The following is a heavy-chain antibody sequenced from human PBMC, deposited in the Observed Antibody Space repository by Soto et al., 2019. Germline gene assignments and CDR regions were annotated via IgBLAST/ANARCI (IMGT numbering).Heavy chain of an antibody. J-gene: IGHJ4*02. CDR3: ATQDYGDYLFDD. CDR2: IIPMLDVT. CDR1: GGTFSGNT. Sequence: QVQTVQSGAEVKKPGSSVKVSCKASGGTFSGNTISWVRQAPGQGLEWMGRIIPMLDVTNYAQKFQGRATITADKSTSTAFMEVNSLRSEDTAVYFCATQDYGDYLFDDWGQGTLVTVSS. D-gene: IGHD4-17*01. V-gene: IGHV1-69*02.